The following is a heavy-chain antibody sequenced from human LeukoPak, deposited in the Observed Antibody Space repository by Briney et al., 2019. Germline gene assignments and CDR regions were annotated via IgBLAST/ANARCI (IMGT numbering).Heavy chain of an antibody. D-gene: IGHD2-2*01. J-gene: IGHJ5*02. V-gene: IGHV3-11*01. Sequence: KTGGSLRLSCAASEFTFSDYYMSWIRQAPGKGLEWVSYISGSGSTIYYADSVKGRFTISRDNAKNSLYLQMNSLRAEDTAVNYLARDHLYCSSITCPARDNWFDPGGQGPLVTVSS. CDR2: ISGSGSTI. CDR3: ARDHLYCSSITCPARDNWFDP. CDR1: EFTFSDYY.